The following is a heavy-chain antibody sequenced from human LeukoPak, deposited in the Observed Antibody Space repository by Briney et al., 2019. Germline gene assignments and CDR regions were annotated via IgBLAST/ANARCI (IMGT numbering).Heavy chain of an antibody. CDR3: ARVRLGELSFDY. V-gene: IGHV1-3*01. Sequence: ASVKVSCKASGYTFTSYAMHWVRRAPGQRLEWMGWINAGNGNTKYSQKFQGRVTITRDTSASTAYMELSSLRSEDTAVYYCARVRLGELSFDYWGQGTLVTVSS. D-gene: IGHD3-16*02. J-gene: IGHJ4*02. CDR1: GYTFTSYA. CDR2: INAGNGNT.